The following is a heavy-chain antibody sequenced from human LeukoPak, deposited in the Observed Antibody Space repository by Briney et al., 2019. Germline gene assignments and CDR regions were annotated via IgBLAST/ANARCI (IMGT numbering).Heavy chain of an antibody. CDR1: GFTFDDYG. V-gene: IGHV3-20*04. CDR2: INWNGGST. D-gene: IGHD2-15*01. CDR3: ARDGGYCSGGSCYSDAFDI. Sequence: SGGSLRLSCAASGFTFDDYGMSWVRQAPGKGLEWVSGINWNGGSTGYADSVKGRFTISRDNAKNSLYLLMNSLRAEDTALYYCARDGGYCSGGSCYSDAFDIWGQGTMVTVSS. J-gene: IGHJ3*02.